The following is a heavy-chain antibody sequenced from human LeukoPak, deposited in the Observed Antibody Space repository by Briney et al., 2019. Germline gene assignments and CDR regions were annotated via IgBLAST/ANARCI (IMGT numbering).Heavy chain of an antibody. J-gene: IGHJ4*02. D-gene: IGHD1-26*01. CDR3: ARDSGSSEYYFDY. V-gene: IGHV3-74*01. CDR1: GFTFSSYW. CDR2: ISSDGSST. Sequence: PGGSLGLSCAASGFTFSSYWMHWVRQVPGKGLVWVSRISSDGSSTSYADSVKGRFTISRDNAKNTLYLQMNSLRAEDTAVYYCARDSGSSEYYFDYWGQGTLVTVSS.